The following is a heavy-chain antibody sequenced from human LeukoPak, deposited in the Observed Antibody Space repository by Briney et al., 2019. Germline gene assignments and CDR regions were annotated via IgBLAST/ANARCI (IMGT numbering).Heavy chain of an antibody. CDR1: GGSFSGYY. Sequence: SETLSLTCAVYGGSFSGYYWSWIRQPPGKGLEWIGEINHSGSTNYNPSLKSRVTISVDTSKNQFSLKLSSVTAADTAVYYCARGFLYDYVWGSCRPNDYWGQGTLVTVSS. CDR3: ARGFLYDYVWGSCRPNDY. CDR2: INHSGST. V-gene: IGHV4-34*01. D-gene: IGHD3-16*02. J-gene: IGHJ4*02.